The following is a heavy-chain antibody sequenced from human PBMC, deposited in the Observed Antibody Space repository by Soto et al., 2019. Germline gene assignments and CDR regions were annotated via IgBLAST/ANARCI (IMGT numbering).Heavy chain of an antibody. J-gene: IGHJ5*02. CDR1: GFTFSSYS. V-gene: IGHV3-21*01. D-gene: IGHD1-26*01. CDR2: ISNSSSYI. CDR3: AGAASGGYALGWFDP. Sequence: EVQLVESGGGLVKPGGSLRLSCAASGFTFSSYSINWVRQAPGKGLEWVSSISNSSSYIYYADSVPGRFTISRGNAKNALYLQLTSLRAGDTAVYYCAGAASGGYALGWFDPWGQGTLVTVSS.